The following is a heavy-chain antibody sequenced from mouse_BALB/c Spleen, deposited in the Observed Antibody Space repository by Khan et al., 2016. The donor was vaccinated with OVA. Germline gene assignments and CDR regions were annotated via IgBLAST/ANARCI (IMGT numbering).Heavy chain of an antibody. CDR3: DRGIYYFGSRYMDY. V-gene: IGHV2-6*02. CDR1: GFSLTSYG. Sequence: QVQLKESGPGLVAPSQSLSITCTVPGFSLTSYGVHWVRQPPGKGLEWLVVTWSDGFTTYNSALKSRLSISKDNSKSQIFLKMNSLQTDDTAMYXWDRGIYYFGSRYMDYWGQGTSVTVSS. J-gene: IGHJ4*01. CDR2: TWSDGFT. D-gene: IGHD1-1*01.